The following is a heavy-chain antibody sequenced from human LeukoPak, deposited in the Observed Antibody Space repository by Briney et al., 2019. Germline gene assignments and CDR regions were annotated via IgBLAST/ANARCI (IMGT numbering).Heavy chain of an antibody. D-gene: IGHD3-3*01. CDR3: AKAGVTIFGVAYYFDY. J-gene: IGHJ4*02. V-gene: IGHV3-23*01. CDR1: GFTFSSYA. Sequence: GGSLRLSCAASGFTFSSYAMSWVRQAPGKGLEWVSVISGSGGSTYYADSVKGRFTISRDNSKNTLYLQMNSLRAEDTAVYYCAKAGVTIFGVAYYFDYWGQGTLVTVSS. CDR2: ISGSGGST.